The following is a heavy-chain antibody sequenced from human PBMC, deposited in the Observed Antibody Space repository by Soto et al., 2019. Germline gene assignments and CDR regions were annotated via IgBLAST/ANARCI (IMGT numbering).Heavy chain of an antibody. CDR2: IYYSGST. J-gene: IGHJ4*02. D-gene: IGHD3-22*01. V-gene: IGHV4-31*11. Sequence: SESLSLTCAVSGGAISSGGYYWSWIRQHPGKGLEWIGYIYYSGSTYYNPSLKSRVTISVDTYKNQFSLKLSSVTAADTDVYYCASILNYYDSSGYSPHFDYWGQGTLVTLSS. CDR1: GGAISSGGYY. CDR3: ASILNYYDSSGYSPHFDY.